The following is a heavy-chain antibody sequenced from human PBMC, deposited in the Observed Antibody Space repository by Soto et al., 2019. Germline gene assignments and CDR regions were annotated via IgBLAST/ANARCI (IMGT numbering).Heavy chain of an antibody. D-gene: IGHD2-2*01. V-gene: IGHV3-23*01. CDR3: AKSHRYCGSPSCYTVPSPIDY. J-gene: IGHJ4*02. Sequence: GGTYYADSVEGRFTISRDNSKNTLYLQVNSLRAEDTAVYYCAKSHRYCGSPSCYTVPSPIDYWGQGTLVAVSS. CDR2: GGT.